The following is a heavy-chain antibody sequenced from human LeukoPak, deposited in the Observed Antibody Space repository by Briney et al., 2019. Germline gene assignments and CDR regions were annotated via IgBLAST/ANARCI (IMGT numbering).Heavy chain of an antibody. V-gene: IGHV3-30*02. D-gene: IGHD4-23*01. CDR2: IRYDGSNK. CDR3: ARDSTTVVTPVDKRAFDI. Sequence: GGSLRLSCAASGFSFNNYGMYWVRQAPGKGLDWVAFIRYDGSNKYYADSVKGRFTISRDNSKNTLCLQMNSLRSEDTAVYYCARDSTTVVTPVDKRAFDIWGQGTMVTVSS. CDR1: GFSFNNYG. J-gene: IGHJ3*02.